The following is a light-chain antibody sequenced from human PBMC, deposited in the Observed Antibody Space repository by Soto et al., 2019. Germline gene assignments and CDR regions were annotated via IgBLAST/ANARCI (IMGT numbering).Light chain of an antibody. J-gene: IGKJ1*01. V-gene: IGKV3D-15*01. CDR3: QQGYSSLWT. CDR2: GAS. CDR1: QSVSSD. Sequence: EIVMPQSPTTLSVSPGERFTLSCRASQSVSSDLAWYHQKPGQAPRLLIYGASNRATGIPARFSGSGSGTDFNLTISSLHREDFATYYCQQGYSSLWTFGQGTKVDIK.